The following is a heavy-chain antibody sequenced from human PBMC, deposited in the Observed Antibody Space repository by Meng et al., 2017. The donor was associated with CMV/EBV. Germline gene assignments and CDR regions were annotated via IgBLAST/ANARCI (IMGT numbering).Heavy chain of an antibody. CDR1: GFTFSSYA. CDR2: INHSGST. V-gene: IGHV4-34*01. D-gene: IGHD4-11*01. Sequence: GSLRLSCAASGFTFSSYAMHWVRQAPGKGLEWIGEINHSGSTNYNPSLKSRVTISVDTSKNQFSLKLSSVTAADTAVYYCARGSYRNYRSSYYYYGMDVWGQGTTVTVSS. J-gene: IGHJ6*02. CDR3: ARGSYRNYRSSYYYYGMDV.